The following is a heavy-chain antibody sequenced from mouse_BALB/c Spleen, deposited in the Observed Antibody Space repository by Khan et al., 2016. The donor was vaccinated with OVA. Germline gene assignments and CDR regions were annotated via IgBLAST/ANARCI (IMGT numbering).Heavy chain of an antibody. CDR2: INSNGGTS. V-gene: IGHV5-6-3*01. CDR1: AFTFSGYG. D-gene: IGHD2-14*01. Sequence: EVELVESGGGLVQPGGSLKLSCAASAFTFSGYGMSWVRQTPDKRLELVATINSNGGTSYYPDSVKGRFTISRDNAKNTLHLQMSSLKSEDIAMYYCARVYYRYDEGYWYFDVLGAGTTVTVSS. CDR3: ARVYYRYDEGYWYFDV. J-gene: IGHJ1*01.